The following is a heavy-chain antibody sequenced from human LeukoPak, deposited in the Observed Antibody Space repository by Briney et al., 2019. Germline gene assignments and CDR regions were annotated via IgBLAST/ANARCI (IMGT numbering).Heavy chain of an antibody. V-gene: IGHV3-21*01. D-gene: IGHD2-15*01. Sequence: PGGSLRLSCAASGVTFSSYSMNWVRQAPGKGLEWVSYISSSSSYIYYADSVKGRFTISSDNTKNLLYLQMNSLRAEDTAVYYCARDEGCSGGSCYSEWFDPWGQGTLVTVSS. CDR3: ARDEGCSGGSCYSEWFDP. CDR1: GVTFSSYS. CDR2: ISSSSSYI. J-gene: IGHJ5*02.